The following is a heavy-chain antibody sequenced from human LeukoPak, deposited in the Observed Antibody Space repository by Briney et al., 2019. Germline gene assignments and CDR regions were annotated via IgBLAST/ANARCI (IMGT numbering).Heavy chain of an antibody. CDR1: GFTVSSNY. D-gene: IGHD4-17*01. CDR3: TKDPNGDYVGAFAP. Sequence: PGGSLRLSCAASGFTVSSNYMSWVRQAPGKGLEWVSVIYSGGSTYYADSVKGRFTISRDNSQNTLYLQMNSLRAEDTAVYYCTKDPNGDYVGAFAPWGQGTLVTVSS. J-gene: IGHJ5*02. CDR2: IYSGGST. V-gene: IGHV3-53*01.